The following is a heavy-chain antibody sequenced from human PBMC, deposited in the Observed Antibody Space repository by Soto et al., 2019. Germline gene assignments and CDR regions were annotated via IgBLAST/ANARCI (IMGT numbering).Heavy chain of an antibody. CDR2: INPNSGGT. CDR1: GYTFTGYY. CDR3: ARGSSGGDWTYYNGMDV. D-gene: IGHD2-21*02. Sequence: ASVKVSCKASGYTFTGYYMHWVRQAPGQGLEWMGWINPNSGGTNYAQKFQGWVTMTRDTSISTAYMELSRLRSDDTAVYYCARGSSGGDWTYYNGMDVWGQGTTVTVSS. J-gene: IGHJ6*02. V-gene: IGHV1-2*04.